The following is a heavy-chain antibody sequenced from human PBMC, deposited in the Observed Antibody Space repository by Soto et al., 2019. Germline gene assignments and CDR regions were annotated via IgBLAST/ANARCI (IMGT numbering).Heavy chain of an antibody. CDR2: IIPIFGTA. CDR3: ARLVRYCGGDCSNFDY. V-gene: IGHV1-69*01. Sequence: QVQLVQSGAEVKKAGSSVKVSCKASGGTFSSYAISWVRQAPGQGLEWMGGIIPIFGTANYAQKFQGRVTITADESTSTAYMELSSLRSEDTAVYYCARLVRYCGGDCSNFDYWGQGTLVTVSS. J-gene: IGHJ4*02. CDR1: GGTFSSYA. D-gene: IGHD2-21*02.